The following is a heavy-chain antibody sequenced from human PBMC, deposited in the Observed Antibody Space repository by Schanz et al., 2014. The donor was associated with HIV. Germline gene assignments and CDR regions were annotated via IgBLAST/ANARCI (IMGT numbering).Heavy chain of an antibody. CDR2: IKPNNGAT. J-gene: IGHJ4*02. D-gene: IGHD2-15*01. CDR1: GGSFSSYA. Sequence: QVPLVQSGSEVTKPGSSVKVSCTASGGSFSSYAINWVRQAPGHGLEWMGWIKPNNGATYYAQKFQGRVTMTRDTSISTAYMELSRLRSDDTAVYYCARGRSGYCSGGSCPYGRYYFDYWGQGTLVTVSS. CDR3: ARGRSGYCSGGSCPYGRYYFDY. V-gene: IGHV1-2*02.